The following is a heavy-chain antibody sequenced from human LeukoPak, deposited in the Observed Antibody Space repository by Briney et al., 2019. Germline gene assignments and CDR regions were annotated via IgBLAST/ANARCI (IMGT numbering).Heavy chain of an antibody. D-gene: IGHD2-2*03. CDR2: IYTSGST. J-gene: IGHJ4*02. CDR3: ARDGWTNSLDY. V-gene: IGHV4-4*07. CDR1: GGSISGYY. Sequence: KPSETLSLTCTVSGGSISGYYWSWIRQPAGKGLEWIGRIYTSGSTNYNPSLKSRVTMSVDRSKKQFSLELSFVTAADTAVYHCARDGWTNSLDYWGQGTLVTVSS.